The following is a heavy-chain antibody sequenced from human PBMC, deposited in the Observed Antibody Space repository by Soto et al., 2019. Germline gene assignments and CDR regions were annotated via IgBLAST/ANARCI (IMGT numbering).Heavy chain of an antibody. CDR1: GDSVSSNSAA. J-gene: IGHJ5*02. V-gene: IGHV6-1*01. Sequence: SQTLSLTCAISGDSVSSNSAAWNWIRQSPSRGLEWLGRTYYRSKWYKEYAASVRSRITINPDTSKNQFSLQLNSVSPEHTAVYYCVRTVGWLDPWGQGMLVTVSS. CDR3: VRTVGWLDP. D-gene: IGHD2-15*01. CDR2: TYYRSKWYK.